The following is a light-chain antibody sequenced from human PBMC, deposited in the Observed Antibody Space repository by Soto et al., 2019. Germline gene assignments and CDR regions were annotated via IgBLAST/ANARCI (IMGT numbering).Light chain of an antibody. J-gene: IGKJ2*01. V-gene: IGKV1-39*01. CDR1: QSISNY. CDR2: AAS. Sequence: DIQMTQSPSSLSAFVGDRVTITCRASQSISNYLNWYQQKPGKAPKLLIYAASSLQSGVPSRFSGSGSGTDFTLTVSSLQPEDSATYYCQETYSSLPSTFGQGTKLEIK. CDR3: QETYSSLPST.